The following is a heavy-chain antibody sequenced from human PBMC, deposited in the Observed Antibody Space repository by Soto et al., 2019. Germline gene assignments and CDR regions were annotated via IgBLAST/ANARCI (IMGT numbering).Heavy chain of an antibody. CDR3: ARDTLRGDFDD. Sequence: HLVESGGGLVKPGGSLRLSCVASGTTFSRSSMNWVRQAPGKGLEWVSSISSESTYRYYADSAEGRFTVSRDNAKSSLFLQMDNLRVEDTAVYYCARDTLRGDFDDWGQGTLVTVSS. CDR2: ISSESTYR. V-gene: IGHV3-21*06. D-gene: IGHD3-16*01. J-gene: IGHJ4*02. CDR1: GTTFSRSS.